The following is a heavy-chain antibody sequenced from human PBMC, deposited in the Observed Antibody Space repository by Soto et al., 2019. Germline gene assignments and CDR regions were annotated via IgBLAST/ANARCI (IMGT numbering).Heavy chain of an antibody. CDR1: GFIFSSYG. Sequence: QVQVVESGGGVVQPGRSLRLSCAASGFIFSSYGMHWVRQAPGKGLEWVAVISYDGNNKYYADSVKGRFTIYRDNSKNTEYLQMNSLRAEDTAVYYCAKDEHGDYVNYWGQGTLVTVSS. D-gene: IGHD4-17*01. CDR2: ISYDGNNK. CDR3: AKDEHGDYVNY. J-gene: IGHJ4*02. V-gene: IGHV3-30*18.